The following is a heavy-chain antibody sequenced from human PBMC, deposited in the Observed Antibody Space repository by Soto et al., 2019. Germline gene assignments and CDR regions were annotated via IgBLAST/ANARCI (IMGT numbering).Heavy chain of an antibody. V-gene: IGHV3-9*01. CDR2: ISWNSGSI. CDR3: AKDKSRPRGNYYFDY. D-gene: IGHD1-7*01. CDR1: GFTFDDYA. Sequence: PGGSLRLSCAASGFTFDDYAMHWVRQAPGRGLEWVSGISWNSGSIGYADSVKGRFTISRDNAKNSLYLQMNSLRAEDTALYYCAKDKSRPRGNYYFDYWGQGTLVTVSS. J-gene: IGHJ4*02.